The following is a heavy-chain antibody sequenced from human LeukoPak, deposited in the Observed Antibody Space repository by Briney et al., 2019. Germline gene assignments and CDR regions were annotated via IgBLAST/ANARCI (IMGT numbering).Heavy chain of an antibody. V-gene: IGHV1-46*01. CDR3: ARDERNCSGGSCYALHLDY. J-gene: IGHJ4*02. Sequence: GASVKVSCKASGYTFTSYYMHWVRQAPGQGLEWMGIINPSGGSTSHAQKFQGRVTMTRDTSTSTVYMELSSLRSEDTAVYYCARDERNCSGGSCYALHLDYWGQGTLVTVSS. CDR1: GYTFTSYY. D-gene: IGHD2-15*01. CDR2: INPSGGST.